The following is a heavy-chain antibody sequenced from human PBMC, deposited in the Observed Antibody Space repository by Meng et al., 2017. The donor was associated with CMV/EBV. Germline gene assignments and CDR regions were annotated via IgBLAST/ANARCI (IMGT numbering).Heavy chain of an antibody. D-gene: IGHD6-13*01. J-gene: IGHJ4*02. Sequence: GSLRLSCTVSGGSVSSGSYYWSWIRQPPGKGLEWIGYIYYSGSTNYNPSLKGRVTISVDTSKNQFSLKLSSVTAADTAVYYCARWARSSSRFDYWGQGTLVTVSS. CDR3: ARWARSSSRFDY. CDR1: GGSVSSGSYY. V-gene: IGHV4-61*01. CDR2: IYYSGST.